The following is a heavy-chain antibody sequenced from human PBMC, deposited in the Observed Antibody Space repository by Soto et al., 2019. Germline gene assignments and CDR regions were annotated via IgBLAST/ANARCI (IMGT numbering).Heavy chain of an antibody. J-gene: IGHJ6*02. V-gene: IGHV1-69*13. CDR2: IIPIFGTA. CDR1: GGTFSSYA. CDR3: ARGGPYCSSTSCYDDGDYYYYGMDV. Sequence: SVKVSCKASGGTFSSYAISWVRQAPGQGLEWMGGIIPIFGTANYAKKFQGRVTITADESTSTAYMELSSLRSEDTAVYYCARGGPYCSSTSCYDDGDYYYYGMDVWGQGTTVTVSS. D-gene: IGHD2-2*01.